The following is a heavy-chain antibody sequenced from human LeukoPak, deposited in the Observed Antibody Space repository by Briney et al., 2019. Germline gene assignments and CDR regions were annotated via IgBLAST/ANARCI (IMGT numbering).Heavy chain of an antibody. J-gene: IGHJ4*02. V-gene: IGHV1-69*05. CDR3: ARAGKTYYYGTSVYYY. Sequence: SVKVSCKASGGTFSSYAISWVRQAPGQGLEWMGGIIPIFGTANYAQKFQGRVTMTTDTSTNTAYMDLRSLRSDDTAVHYCARAGKTYYYGTSVYYYWGQGTLVTVSS. CDR2: IIPIFGTA. CDR1: GGTFSSYA. D-gene: IGHD3-22*01.